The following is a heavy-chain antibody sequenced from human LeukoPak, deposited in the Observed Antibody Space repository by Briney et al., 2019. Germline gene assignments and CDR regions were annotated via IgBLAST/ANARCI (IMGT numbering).Heavy chain of an antibody. CDR3: ARAANDFWSGQGTLTHRGAFDI. CDR1: GGSISSGGYY. D-gene: IGHD3-3*01. CDR2: IYHSGST. Sequence: KPSETLSLTCTVSGGSISSGGYYWSWIRQPPGKGLEWIGYIYHSGSTYYNPSLKSRVTISVDRSKDQFSLKLSSVTAADTAVYYCARAANDFWSGQGTLTHRGAFDIWGQGTMVTVSS. V-gene: IGHV4-30-2*01. J-gene: IGHJ3*02.